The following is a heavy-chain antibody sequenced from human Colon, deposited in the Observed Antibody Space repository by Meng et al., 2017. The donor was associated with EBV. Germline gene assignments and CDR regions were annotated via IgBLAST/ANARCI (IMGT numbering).Heavy chain of an antibody. D-gene: IGHD3-10*01. Sequence: QVEQWSEGLLKPSVSSCGSCAVCGGSVRDYYWTWIRHPPGKWLEWIGEIDHRGNKKYHPFLKSPVNISLETYKKQFSLKVSSVTAADSAVYYCARRGPSGNFSPWSQGALVTVSS. J-gene: IGHJ5*02. CDR1: GGSVRDYY. V-gene: IGHV4-34*01. CDR3: ARRGPSGNFSP. CDR2: IDHRGNK.